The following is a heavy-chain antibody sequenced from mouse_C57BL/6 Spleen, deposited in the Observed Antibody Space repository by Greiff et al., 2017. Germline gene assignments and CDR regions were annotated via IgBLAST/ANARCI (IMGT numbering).Heavy chain of an antibody. CDR1: GYTFTDYE. V-gene: IGHV1-15*01. Sequence: VQLQQSGAELVRPGASVTLSCKASGYTFTDYEMHWVKQTPVHGLEWIGAIDPETGGPAYNQKFKGKAILTADKSSSTAYMALRSLTSEDSAVYYCTRWGGYDGVDDWGQGTTLTVSS. CDR2: IDPETGGP. CDR3: TRWGGYDGVDD. D-gene: IGHD2-2*01. J-gene: IGHJ2*01.